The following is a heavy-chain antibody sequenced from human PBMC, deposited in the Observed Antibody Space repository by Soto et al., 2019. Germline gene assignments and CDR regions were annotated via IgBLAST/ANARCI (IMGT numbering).Heavy chain of an antibody. J-gene: IGHJ4*02. Sequence: QPLTLTDTFSVFLLTTSVMGVAWIRQPPGKALEWLALIYWYDDKYYSASLKSRLTITKDTSKNPVVLKMTNMDPDHTTTYYRTPDVREVYTNVDYFEDWGQGFLVTFSS. CDR2: IYWYDDK. D-gene: IGHD2-2*02. CDR1: VFLLTTSVMG. CDR3: TPDVREVYTNVDYFED. V-gene: IGHV2-5*01.